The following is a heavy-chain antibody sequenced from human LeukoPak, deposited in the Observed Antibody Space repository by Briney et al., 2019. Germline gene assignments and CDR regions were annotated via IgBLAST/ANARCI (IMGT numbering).Heavy chain of an antibody. CDR2: ISDGSRNT. CDR3: TARLQHHFDY. V-gene: IGHV3-23*01. D-gene: IGHD4-11*01. CDR1: GFTFSSYT. J-gene: IGHJ4*02. Sequence: GGSLRLSCATSGFTFSSYTMNWVRRTPGKGLQWVSTISDGSRNTHYADSVNGRFTISRNDFLNVVYLQMNSPTVEDTAVYYCTARLQHHFDYWGQGTQVTVSS.